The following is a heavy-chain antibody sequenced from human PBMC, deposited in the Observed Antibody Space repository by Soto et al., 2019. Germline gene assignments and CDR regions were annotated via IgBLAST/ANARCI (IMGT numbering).Heavy chain of an antibody. V-gene: IGHV4-31*03. CDR2: IFYSGGT. Sequence: PSETLSRTCSGSGDSSSRSSHDWGWIRQHPGKGLEWIGYIFYSGGTYYNPSLKSRVTISVDTSKNQFSLKLSSVTAADTAVYYCARGPSPHDYGDYERWGHGTLVTVSS. J-gene: IGHJ4*01. CDR1: GDSSSRSSHD. D-gene: IGHD4-17*01. CDR3: ARGPSPHDYGDYER.